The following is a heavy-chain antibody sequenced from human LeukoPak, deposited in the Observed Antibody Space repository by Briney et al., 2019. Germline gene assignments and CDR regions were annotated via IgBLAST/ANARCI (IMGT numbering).Heavy chain of an antibody. CDR1: GFTFSSYS. Sequence: GGSLRLSCAASGFTFSSYSMNWVRQAPGKGLEWVSSISSSSSYIYYADSVKGRFTISRDNAKNSLYLQMNSLRAEDTAVYYCARKWERLLPAGDDAFDIWGQGTMVTVSS. V-gene: IGHV3-21*01. CDR2: ISSSSSYI. J-gene: IGHJ3*02. CDR3: ARKWERLLPAGDDAFDI. D-gene: IGHD1-26*01.